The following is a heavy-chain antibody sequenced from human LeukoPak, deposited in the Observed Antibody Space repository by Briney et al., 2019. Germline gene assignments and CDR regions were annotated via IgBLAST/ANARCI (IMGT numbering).Heavy chain of an antibody. D-gene: IGHD2-2*01. CDR3: ARDAQFTVVVPAAKLNYMDV. Sequence: ASVEVSCKASGYIFTGYYMHWVRQAPGQGLEWMGWINPNNGGTKYAQKFGGRVIMTRDTSSTVYLEVRRLRSDDTAIYFCARDAQFTVVVPAAKLNYMDVWGTGTTVTVSS. J-gene: IGHJ6*03. CDR2: INPNNGGT. CDR1: GYIFTGYY. V-gene: IGHV1-2*02.